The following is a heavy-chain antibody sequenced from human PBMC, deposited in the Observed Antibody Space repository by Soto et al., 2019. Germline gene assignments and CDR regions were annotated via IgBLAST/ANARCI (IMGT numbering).Heavy chain of an antibody. D-gene: IGHD3-10*01. J-gene: IGHJ6*02. Sequence: SETLSLTCTVSGGSISSSSYYWGWIRQPPGKGLEWIGSIFYSGSTYYNPSLKSRVTISVDTSKNQFSLKLSSVTAADTAVYYCARGMAITMVRGVIKRARASGMDVWGQWTTVTVSS. CDR1: GGSISSSSYY. CDR2: IFYSGST. CDR3: ARGMAITMVRGVIKRARASGMDV. V-gene: IGHV4-39*01.